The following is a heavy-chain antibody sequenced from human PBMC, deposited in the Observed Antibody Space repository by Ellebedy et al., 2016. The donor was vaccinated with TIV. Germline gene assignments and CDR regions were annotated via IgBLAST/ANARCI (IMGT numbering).Heavy chain of an antibody. CDR3: ARDRGSPESFDM. CDR1: GFTFSTYA. V-gene: IGHV3-23*01. Sequence: GESLKISCAASGFTFSTYAMAWVRQTPGKGLEWVSGIYGGGGSTYYADSVKGRFTISRDNSKNTLYLQMNSLRAEDTAVYYCARDRGSPESFDMWGQGTMVTVSS. CDR2: IYGGGGST. D-gene: IGHD6-25*01. J-gene: IGHJ3*02.